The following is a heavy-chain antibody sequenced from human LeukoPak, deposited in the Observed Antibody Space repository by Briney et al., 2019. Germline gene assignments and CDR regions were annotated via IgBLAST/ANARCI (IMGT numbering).Heavy chain of an antibody. CDR2: IIPIFGTA. CDR1: GGTFSSYA. Sequence: SVKVSCKASGGTFSSYAISWVRQAPGQGLEWMGGIIPIFGTASYAQKFQGRVTITADKSTSTAYMELSSLRSEDTAVYYCARAGYCSSTSCYYYYYMDVWGKGTTVTISS. D-gene: IGHD2-2*01. CDR3: ARAGYCSSTSCYYYYYMDV. J-gene: IGHJ6*03. V-gene: IGHV1-69*06.